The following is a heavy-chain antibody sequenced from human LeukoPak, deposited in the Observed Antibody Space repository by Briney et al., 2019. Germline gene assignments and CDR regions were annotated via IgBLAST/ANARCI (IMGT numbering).Heavy chain of an antibody. CDR3: AREYCSGGSCYSNWFDP. J-gene: IGHJ5*02. Sequence: PGGSLRLSCAASGFTFSSHSMNWVRQAPGKGLEWVSSISSSSSYIYYADSVKGRFTISRDNAKNSLYLQMNSLRAEDTAVYYCAREYCSGGSCYSNWFDPWGRGTLVTVSS. CDR2: ISSSSSYI. V-gene: IGHV3-21*01. D-gene: IGHD2-15*01. CDR1: GFTFSSHS.